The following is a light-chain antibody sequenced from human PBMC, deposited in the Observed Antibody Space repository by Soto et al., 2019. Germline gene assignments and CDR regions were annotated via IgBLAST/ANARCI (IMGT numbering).Light chain of an antibody. J-gene: IGKJ1*01. CDR2: VAS. CDR3: QQYNSYWT. CDR1: QTISSW. V-gene: IGKV1-5*01. Sequence: DIQMTQSPSTLSGSVGDRVTITCRASQTISSWLAWYPQKPGKAPKLLIYVASSLESGVPSRFSGSGSGTEFTLTISSLQPDDFATYYCQQYNSYWTFGQGTKV.